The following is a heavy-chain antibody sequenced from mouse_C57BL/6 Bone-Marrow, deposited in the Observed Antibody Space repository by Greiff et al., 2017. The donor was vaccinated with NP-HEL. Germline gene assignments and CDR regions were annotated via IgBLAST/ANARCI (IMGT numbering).Heavy chain of an antibody. CDR2: IDPENGDT. CDR3: TTGGYYGSSYSYFDY. V-gene: IGHV14-4*01. D-gene: IGHD1-1*01. Sequence: EVQLQQSGAELVRPGASVKLSCTASGFNIKDDYMHWVKQRPEQGLEWIGWIDPENGDTEYASKFQGKATITADTSSNTAYLQLSSLTSEDTAVYYCTTGGYYGSSYSYFDYWGQGTTLTVSS. CDR1: GFNIKDDY. J-gene: IGHJ2*01.